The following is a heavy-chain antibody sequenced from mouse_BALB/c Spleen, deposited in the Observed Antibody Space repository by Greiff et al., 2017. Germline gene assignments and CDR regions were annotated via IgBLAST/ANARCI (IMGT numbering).Heavy chain of an antibody. CDR1: GFTFSSYG. Sequence: DVKLVESGGGLVQPGGSLKLSCAASGFTFSSYGMSWVRQTPDKRLELVATINSNGGSTYYPDSVKGRFTISRDNAKNTLYLQMSSLKSEDTAMYYCARYGNYAWFAYWGQGTLVTVSA. CDR3: ARYGNYAWFAY. J-gene: IGHJ3*01. D-gene: IGHD2-1*01. V-gene: IGHV5-6-3*01. CDR2: INSNGGST.